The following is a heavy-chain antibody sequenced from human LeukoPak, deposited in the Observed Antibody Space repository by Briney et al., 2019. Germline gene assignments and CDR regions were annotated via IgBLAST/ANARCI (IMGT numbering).Heavy chain of an antibody. CDR1: GGSFSGYY. CDR3: ARVGHGGYSYGYSNWFDP. CDR2: INHSGST. V-gene: IGHV4-34*01. J-gene: IGHJ5*02. D-gene: IGHD5-18*01. Sequence: SETLSLTGAVYGGSFSGYYWSWIRQPPGKGLEWIGEINHSGSTNYNPSLKSRVTISVDTSKNQFSLKLSSVTAADTAVYYCARVGHGGYSYGYSNWFDPWGQGTLVTVSS.